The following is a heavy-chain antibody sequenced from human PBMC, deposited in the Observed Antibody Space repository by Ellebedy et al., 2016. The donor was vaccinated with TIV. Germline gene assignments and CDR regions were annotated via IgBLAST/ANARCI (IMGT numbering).Heavy chain of an antibody. CDR3: AREGFSISFLDY. J-gene: IGHJ4*02. Sequence: ASVKVSCKASGYFFTNHYLHWVRQAPGQGLEWMGIVNLNDGSTSYAQKFQERVTMARDTSTSTIYMELNNLRSDDTAIYYCAREGFSISFLDYWGQGTLVTVSS. V-gene: IGHV1-46*01. CDR1: GYFFTNHY. CDR2: VNLNDGST.